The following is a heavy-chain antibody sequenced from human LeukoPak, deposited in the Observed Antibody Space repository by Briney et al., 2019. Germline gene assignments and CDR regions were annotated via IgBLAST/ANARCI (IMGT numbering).Heavy chain of an antibody. CDR1: GFTFSTYP. V-gene: IGHV3-30*04. J-gene: IGHJ4*02. D-gene: IGHD2-8*01. CDR3: AKDPTSGLLGYCTNGVCYLDY. Sequence: GGSLRLSCAASGFTFSTYPMHWVRQAPGKGLEWVAVISYDGSNKYYADSVKGRFTISRDNSKNTLYLQMNSLRAEDTAVYYCAKDPTSGLLGYCTNGVCYLDYWGQGTLVTVSS. CDR2: ISYDGSNK.